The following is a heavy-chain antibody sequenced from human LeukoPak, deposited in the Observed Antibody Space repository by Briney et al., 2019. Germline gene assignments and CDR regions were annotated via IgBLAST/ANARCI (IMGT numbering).Heavy chain of an antibody. J-gene: IGHJ4*02. CDR1: GFTFSSYG. D-gene: IGHD1-26*01. CDR2: ISYDGSNK. Sequence: GGSLRLSCAASGFTFSSYGMHWVRQAPGKGLEWVAVISYDGSNKYYADSVKGRFTISGDNSKNTLYLQMNSLRAEDTAVYYCAKGGSYYDYWGQGTLVTVSS. V-gene: IGHV3-30*18. CDR3: AKGGSYYDY.